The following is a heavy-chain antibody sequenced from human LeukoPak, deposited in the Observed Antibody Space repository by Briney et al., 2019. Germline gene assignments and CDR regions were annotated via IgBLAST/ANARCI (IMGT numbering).Heavy chain of an antibody. V-gene: IGHV4-30-4*01. D-gene: IGHD3-22*01. CDR1: GGSISSGDYY. CDR2: IYYSGST. CDR3: ARGDTYYYDSSGYPYFDY. J-gene: IGHJ4*02. Sequence: PSETLSLTCTVSGGSISSGDYYWSWIRQPPGKGLEWIGYIYYSGSTYYNPSLKSRVTISVDTSKNQFSLRLSSVTAADTAVYYCARGDTYYYDSSGYPYFDYWGQGTLVTVSS.